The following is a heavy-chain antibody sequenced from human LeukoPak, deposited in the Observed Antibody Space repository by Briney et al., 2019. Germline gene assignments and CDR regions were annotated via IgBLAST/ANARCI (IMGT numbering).Heavy chain of an antibody. V-gene: IGHV4-61*02. Sequence: PSETLSLTCTVSGGSISSGSYYWNWIRQPAGKGLEWIGRIYTSGSTNYNPSLKSRVTISGDTSKNQFSLKLSSVTAADTAVYYCARDGSYYDSGSYYGWFDPWGQGTLVTVSS. J-gene: IGHJ5*02. CDR3: ARDGSYYDSGSYYGWFDP. CDR2: IYTSGST. D-gene: IGHD3-10*01. CDR1: GGSISSGSYY.